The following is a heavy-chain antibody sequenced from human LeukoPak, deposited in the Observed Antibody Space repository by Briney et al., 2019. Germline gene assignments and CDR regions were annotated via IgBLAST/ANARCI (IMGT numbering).Heavy chain of an antibody. Sequence: GSSVKVSCKASGGTFSSYTISWVRQAPGQGLEWMGRIIPILGIANYAQKFQGRVTITADKSTSTAYMELSSLRSEYTAVYYCARDQGCSSTSCHDGWFDPWGQGTLVTVSS. V-gene: IGHV1-69*04. J-gene: IGHJ5*02. CDR1: GGTFSSYT. D-gene: IGHD2-2*01. CDR2: IIPILGIA. CDR3: ARDQGCSSTSCHDGWFDP.